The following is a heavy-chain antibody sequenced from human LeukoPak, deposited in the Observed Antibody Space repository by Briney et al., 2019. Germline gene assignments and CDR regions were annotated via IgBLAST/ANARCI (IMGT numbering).Heavy chain of an antibody. CDR3: ARELRYYGSGSYYNAGIDY. Sequence: PSETLSLTCSVSGGSIGTNYWSWIRQVPGKGLEWIGYSSYSGSSNYNPSLKSRVTISVDTSKNQFSLKLSSVTAADTAVYYCARELRYYGSGSYYNAGIDYWGQGTLVTVSS. CDR2: SSYSGSS. D-gene: IGHD3-10*01. CDR1: GGSIGTNY. V-gene: IGHV4-59*01. J-gene: IGHJ4*02.